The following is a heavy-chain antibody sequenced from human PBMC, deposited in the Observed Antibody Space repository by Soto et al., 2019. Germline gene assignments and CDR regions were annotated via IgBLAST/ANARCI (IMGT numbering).Heavy chain of an antibody. CDR3: ARIKDDLWSGMDG. V-gene: IGHV3-23*01. J-gene: IGHJ6*02. Sequence: GSLRVSCAASAVTFGGYAMIWVRQAPGKGLEWVSTISGSDNRTYYADSVKGRFTISRDNSKNALYLQMNSQRAEDTAVYYCARIKDDLWSGMDGWGQGTTVTVSS. CDR2: ISGSDNRT. D-gene: IGHD3-3*01. CDR1: AVTFGGYA.